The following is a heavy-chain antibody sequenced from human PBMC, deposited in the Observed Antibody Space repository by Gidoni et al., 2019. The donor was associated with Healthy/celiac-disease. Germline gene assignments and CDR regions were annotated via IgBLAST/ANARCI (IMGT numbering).Heavy chain of an antibody. CDR2: ISGSGGST. Sequence: EVQLVESGGGLVQPGGSLRLSCAASGFTFSSYAMSWVRQAPGQGLEWVSAISGSGGSTYYADSVKGRFTISRDNSKNTLYLQMNSLRAEDTAVYYCAKNSGYDLGTYYYYGMDVWGQGTTVTVSS. V-gene: IGHV3-23*04. J-gene: IGHJ6*02. CDR3: AKNSGYDLGTYYYYGMDV. D-gene: IGHD5-12*01. CDR1: GFTFSSYA.